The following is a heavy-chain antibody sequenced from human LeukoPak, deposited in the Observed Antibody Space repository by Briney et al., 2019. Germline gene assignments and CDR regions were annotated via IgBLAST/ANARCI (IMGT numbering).Heavy chain of an antibody. Sequence: GGSLRLSCAASGFTFSSHGMHWVRQAPGKGLEWVAVISYDGSNKYYADSVKGRFTISRDNSKNTLFLQMSSLRADDTAVYYCARDRRVQPLYFFDNWGQGTLVTVSS. V-gene: IGHV3-30*03. CDR2: ISYDGSNK. J-gene: IGHJ4*02. CDR3: ARDRRVQPLYFFDN. D-gene: IGHD2-2*01. CDR1: GFTFSSHG.